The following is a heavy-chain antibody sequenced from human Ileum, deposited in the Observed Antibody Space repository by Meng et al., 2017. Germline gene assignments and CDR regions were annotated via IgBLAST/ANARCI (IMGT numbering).Heavy chain of an antibody. J-gene: IGHJ5*02. Sequence: GGPLRLSCAASGFTFSSSWMYWVRQAPGKGLVWVSRIKSDGTITYADSVKGRFTMSRDNAKNTVFLQMDSLRADDTAMYYCAKSGYSTSRFDPWGQGTLVTVSS. CDR1: GFTFSSSW. V-gene: IGHV3-74*03. D-gene: IGHD6-13*01. CDR3: AKSGYSTSRFDP. CDR2: IKSDGTI.